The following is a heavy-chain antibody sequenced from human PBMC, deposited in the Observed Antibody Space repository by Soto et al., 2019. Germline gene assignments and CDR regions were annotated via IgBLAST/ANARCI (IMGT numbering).Heavy chain of an antibody. D-gene: IGHD3-22*01. CDR1: GFSLNSDGAA. Sequence: QITLKESGPTLVKPTQTLTLTCSFSGFSLNSDGAAVSWVRQPPGKALEWLALIYWDDDKRYSPSLKSRLTITKDTPNSQVLLTMTNMDPADTATYFCAHSDSRLSHSLDYWGQGSLVTVSS. J-gene: IGHJ4*02. CDR3: AHSDSRLSHSLDY. CDR2: IYWDDDK. V-gene: IGHV2-5*02.